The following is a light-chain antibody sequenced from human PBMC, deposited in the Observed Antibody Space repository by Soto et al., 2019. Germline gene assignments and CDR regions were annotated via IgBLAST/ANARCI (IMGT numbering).Light chain of an antibody. CDR3: AAWDDRLRVVL. CDR2: GTT. Sequence: QSVLTQPPSASGTPGPRVTISCSGGRSNIGGYNYVYWFQQYPGTAPKVLVFGTTLRPTGVPDRFSDSKSGTSGSLTNSGLRFQDEADYYCAAWDDRLRVVLFGGGTKVTVL. V-gene: IGLV1-47*02. CDR1: RSNIGGYNY. J-gene: IGLJ2*01.